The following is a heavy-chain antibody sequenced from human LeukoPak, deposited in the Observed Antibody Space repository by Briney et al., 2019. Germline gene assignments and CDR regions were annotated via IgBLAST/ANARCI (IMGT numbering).Heavy chain of an antibody. CDR2: IGSDGNK. Sequence: GGSLRLSCAASGFTFSDCAMSWVRQAPGKGLEWVSAIGSDGNKHYSESVKGRFAISRDNSKNTLFLQMSSLRAEDTAVYYCARVGDYVWGSYREIQFDYWGQGTLVTVSS. V-gene: IGHV3-23*01. D-gene: IGHD3-16*02. CDR3: ARVGDYVWGSYREIQFDY. CDR1: GFTFSDCA. J-gene: IGHJ4*02.